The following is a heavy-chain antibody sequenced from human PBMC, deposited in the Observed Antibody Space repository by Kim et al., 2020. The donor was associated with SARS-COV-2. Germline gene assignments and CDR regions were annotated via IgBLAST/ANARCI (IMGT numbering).Heavy chain of an antibody. J-gene: IGHJ4*02. CDR3: VKANSSNWYDSRSYFDN. Sequence: GGSLRLSCSASGFTFSDYAMHCVRQTPGKGLEFVSAISSNGGSTYYAGSVKGRFTISRDNSKNTLYLQMSSLRAEDTAVYYCVKANSSNWYDSRSYFDNWGQGSLVTVSS. D-gene: IGHD6-13*01. CDR1: GFTFSDYA. CDR2: ISSNGGST. V-gene: IGHV3-64D*06.